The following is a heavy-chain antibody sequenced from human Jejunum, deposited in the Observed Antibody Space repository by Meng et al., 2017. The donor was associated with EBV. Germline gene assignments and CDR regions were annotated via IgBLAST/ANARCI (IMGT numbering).Heavy chain of an antibody. CDR2: INNSGDRT. CDR3: AKDRVVVTQYYFDY. D-gene: IGHD3-22*01. CDR1: GFTFRSYA. V-gene: IGHV3-23*01. Sequence: EGHLLEFGVGLVQPWVSLRLSCEASGFTFRSYAMSWVRQAPGKGLEWVSAINNSGDRTQYADSVKGRFTISRDNSKNTLYLQMNSLRAEDTALYYCAKDRVVVTQYYFDYWGQGTLVTVSS. J-gene: IGHJ4*02.